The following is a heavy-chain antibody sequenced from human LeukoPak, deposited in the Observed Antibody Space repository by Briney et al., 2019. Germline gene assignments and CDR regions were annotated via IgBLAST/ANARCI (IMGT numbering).Heavy chain of an antibody. CDR3: AREHPRVVPAARTIGYFDY. J-gene: IGHJ4*02. D-gene: IGHD2-2*01. CDR1: GFTFSSYG. V-gene: IGHV3-33*01. Sequence: PGGSLRLSCAASGFTFSSYGMHWVRQAPGKGLEWVAVIWYDGCNKYYADSVKGRFTISRDNSKNTLYLQMNSLRAEDTAVYYCAREHPRVVPAARTIGYFDYWGQGTLVTVSS. CDR2: IWYDGCNK.